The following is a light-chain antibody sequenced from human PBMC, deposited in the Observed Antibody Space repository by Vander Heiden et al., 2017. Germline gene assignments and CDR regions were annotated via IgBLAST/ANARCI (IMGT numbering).Light chain of an antibody. J-gene: IGLJ2*01. CDR3: QVWDSSSDHVV. CDR2: DDS. Sequence: SYVLTQPPSVSVAPGPTARITCGGNNMGSKNVRWYQQKPGQAPVLVVYDDSNRPSGIPERFSGSNSGNTATLTISRVEAGDEADYYCQVWDSSSDHVVFGGGTKLTVL. V-gene: IGLV3-21*02. CDR1: NMGSKN.